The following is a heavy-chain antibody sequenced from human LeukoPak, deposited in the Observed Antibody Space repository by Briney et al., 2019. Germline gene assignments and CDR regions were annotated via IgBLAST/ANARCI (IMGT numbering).Heavy chain of an antibody. D-gene: IGHD1-26*01. CDR2: INHSGST. Sequence: SETLSLTCAVYGGSFSGYYWSWIRQPPGKGLEWIGEINHSGSTNYNPSLKSRVTISVDTSKNQFSLKLSSVTAADTAVYYCAALDGIVGATGAFDIWGQGTMVTVSS. CDR3: AALDGIVGATGAFDI. V-gene: IGHV4-34*01. CDR1: GGSFSGYY. J-gene: IGHJ3*02.